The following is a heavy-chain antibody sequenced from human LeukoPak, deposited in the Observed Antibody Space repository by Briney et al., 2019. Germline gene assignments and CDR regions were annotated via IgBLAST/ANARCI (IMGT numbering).Heavy chain of an antibody. Sequence: GGSLRLSCAASGFTVSSNYMSWVRQAPGKGLEWVSVIYSGGSTYYADSVKGRFTISRDNSKNTLYLQMNSLRAEDTAVYYCAKDLPLYYDILTGVYDYWGQGTLVTVSS. CDR2: IYSGGST. CDR3: AKDLPLYYDILTGVYDY. V-gene: IGHV3-53*01. D-gene: IGHD3-9*01. CDR1: GFTVSSNY. J-gene: IGHJ4*02.